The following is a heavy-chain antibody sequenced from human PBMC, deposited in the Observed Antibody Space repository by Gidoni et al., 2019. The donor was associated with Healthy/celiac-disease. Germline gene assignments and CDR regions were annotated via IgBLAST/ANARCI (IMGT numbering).Heavy chain of an antibody. CDR3: ARDYLLTTTDAFDI. D-gene: IGHD4-17*01. CDR2: ISSSSSYI. J-gene: IGHJ3*02. V-gene: IGHV3-21*01. Sequence: EVQLVESGGGLVKPGGSLRPPCAPPGFTFSSYGMNCVRQAPGKRLEWVSSISSSSSYIYYADSVKGRFTISRDNAKNSLYLQMNSLRAEDTAVYYCARDYLLTTTDAFDIWGQGTMVTVSS. CDR1: GFTFSSYG.